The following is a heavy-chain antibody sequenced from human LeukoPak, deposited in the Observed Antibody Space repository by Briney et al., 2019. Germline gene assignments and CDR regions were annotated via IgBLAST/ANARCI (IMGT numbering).Heavy chain of an antibody. V-gene: IGHV3-30-3*01. CDR1: GFTFRGYA. D-gene: IGHD3-22*01. J-gene: IGHJ4*02. Sequence: AGGSLRLSCAASGFTFRGYAAHWVRQAPGKGLEWVAGISYDASNKYYADSVKGRFTISRDNSKNTLSLQMNSLRAEDTAVYYCARDPYDSSGYPMGYWGQGTLVTVSS. CDR2: ISYDASNK. CDR3: ARDPYDSSGYPMGY.